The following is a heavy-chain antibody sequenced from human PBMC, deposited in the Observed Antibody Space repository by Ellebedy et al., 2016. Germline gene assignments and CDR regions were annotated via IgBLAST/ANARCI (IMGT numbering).Heavy chain of an antibody. CDR2: IIPILGIA. CDR1: GGTFSSYA. CDR3: ARGGYCSGGSCYSWYDY. J-gene: IGHJ4*02. D-gene: IGHD2-15*01. V-gene: IGHV1-69*04. Sequence: ASVKVSCQASGGTFSSYAISWVRQASGHGLEWMGRIIPILGIANYAQKFQGRVTITADKSTSTAYMELRSLRSDDTAVYYCARGGYCSGGSCYSWYDYWGQGTLVTVSS.